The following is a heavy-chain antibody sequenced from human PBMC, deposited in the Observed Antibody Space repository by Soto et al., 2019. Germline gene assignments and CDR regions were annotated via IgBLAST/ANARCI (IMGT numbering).Heavy chain of an antibody. D-gene: IGHD3-9*01. V-gene: IGHV3-9*01. CDR1: GFTFDDYA. J-gene: IGHJ6*02. Sequence: GGSLRLSCVASGFTFDDYAMHWVRQAPGKGLEWVSGISWNGVSIGYADSVKGRFTISRDNAKNSLYLQMTSLRVEDTSLYYCAKDSGLPYSYYYGMDVWGQGTTVTVSS. CDR3: AKDSGLPYSYYYGMDV. CDR2: ISWNGVSI.